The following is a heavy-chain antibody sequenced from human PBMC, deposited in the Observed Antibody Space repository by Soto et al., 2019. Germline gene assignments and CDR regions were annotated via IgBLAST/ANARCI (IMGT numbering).Heavy chain of an antibody. J-gene: IGHJ5*02. CDR2: ISAYNGNT. Sequence: QVQLVQSGGEVKKPGASVKVSCKASGYTFTSYGISWVRQAPGQGLEWMGRISAYNGNTNYAQKLQGRVTMTTDTPTSTADMELRSLRSVDTSVYYCARVVGALGYWFDPLGQGILFPVAS. V-gene: IGHV1-18*01. D-gene: IGHD1-26*01. CDR1: GYTFTSYG. CDR3: ARVVGALGYWFDP.